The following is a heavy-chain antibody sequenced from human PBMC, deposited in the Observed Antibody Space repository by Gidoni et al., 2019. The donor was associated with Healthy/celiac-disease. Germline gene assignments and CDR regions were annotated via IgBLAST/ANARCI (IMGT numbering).Heavy chain of an antibody. CDR2: IIPIFGTA. Sequence: QVQLVQSGAEVKKPGSSVKVSCKASGGTFRSYAISWVRQAPGQGLEWMGGIIPIFGTANYAQKFQGRVTITADESTSTAYMELSSLRSEDTAVYYCARERLGTYDILTGYYLYGMDVWGQGTTVTVSS. V-gene: IGHV1-69*01. CDR3: ARERLGTYDILTGYYLYGMDV. D-gene: IGHD3-9*01. CDR1: GGTFRSYA. J-gene: IGHJ6*02.